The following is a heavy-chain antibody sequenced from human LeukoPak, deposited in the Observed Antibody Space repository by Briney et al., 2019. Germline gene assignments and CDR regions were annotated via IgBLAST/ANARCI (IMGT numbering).Heavy chain of an antibody. CDR1: GYTFTSYG. J-gene: IGHJ4*02. V-gene: IGHV1-18*01. D-gene: IGHD2-2*01. CDR2: INAYNGNT. Sequence: ASVKVSCKASGYTFTSYGISWVRQAPGQGPEWMGWINAYNGNTNYAQKLQGRVTMTTDTSTSTAYMELRSLRSDDTAVYYCARDQHEIVVVPAAVDFDYWGQGTLVTVSS. CDR3: ARDQHEIVVVPAAVDFDY.